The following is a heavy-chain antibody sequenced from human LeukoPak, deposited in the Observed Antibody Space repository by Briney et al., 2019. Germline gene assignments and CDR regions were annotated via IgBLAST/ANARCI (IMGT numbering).Heavy chain of an antibody. V-gene: IGHV1-18*01. CDR3: ARAVAAAGTWEFFDY. CDR2: ISAYNGNT. D-gene: IGHD6-13*01. CDR1: GYTFTSYG. J-gene: IGHJ4*02. Sequence: GASVKVSCKASGYTFTSYGISWVRQAPGQGLEWMGWISAYNGNTNYAQKLQGRVTMTTDTSTSTAYMELRSLRSDDTAVYYCARAVAAAGTWEFFDYWGQGTLVTVSS.